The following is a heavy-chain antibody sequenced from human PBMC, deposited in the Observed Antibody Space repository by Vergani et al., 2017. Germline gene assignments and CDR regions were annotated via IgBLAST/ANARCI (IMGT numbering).Heavy chain of an antibody. J-gene: IGHJ4*02. CDR3: ARGDYGILTGYRY. D-gene: IGHD3-9*01. CDR2: INPSGGHT. Sequence: QVQVVQPGAEVKKSGASVKVSCKTSGYTFSNYYMHWVRKAPGQGLEWMGIINPSGGHTNYAQKFQGRVTMTRDTSTSTVYMELSSLRSEDTAIYYCARGDYGILTGYRYWGQGTLVTVSA. CDR1: GYTFSNYY. V-gene: IGHV1-46*03.